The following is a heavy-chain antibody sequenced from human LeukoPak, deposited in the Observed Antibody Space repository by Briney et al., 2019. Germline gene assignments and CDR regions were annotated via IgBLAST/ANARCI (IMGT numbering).Heavy chain of an antibody. CDR1: GYTFTGYY. J-gene: IGHJ4*02. CDR2: INPNSGGT. CDR3: ARTEYGSGSYWQDDGEMATFDY. Sequence: GASVKVSCKASGYTFTGYYMHWVRQAPGQGLEWMGWINPNSGGTNYAQKFQGRVTMTTDTSTSTAYMELRSLRSDDTAVYYCARTEYGSGSYWQDDGEMATFDYWGQGTLVTVSS. D-gene: IGHD3-10*01. V-gene: IGHV1-2*02.